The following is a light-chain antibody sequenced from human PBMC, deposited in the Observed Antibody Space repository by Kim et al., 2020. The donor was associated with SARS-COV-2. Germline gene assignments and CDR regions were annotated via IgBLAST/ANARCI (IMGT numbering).Light chain of an antibody. V-gene: IGKV3-15*01. CDR1: QSVSSN. CDR2: DAS. Sequence: EIMITQSPGTLSASPGQRANLSCRTSQSVSSNFAWYQQKPGRPPRLLFYDASTRATGVPARFSGNGSGTEFSLTISNLQSEDFAAYHCQQYDNWPYTFGQGTKLEI. CDR3: QQYDNWPYT. J-gene: IGKJ2*01.